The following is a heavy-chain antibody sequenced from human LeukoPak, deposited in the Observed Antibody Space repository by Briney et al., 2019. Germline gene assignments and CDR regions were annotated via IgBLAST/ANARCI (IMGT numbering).Heavy chain of an antibody. CDR3: ARAKFSN. J-gene: IGHJ4*02. V-gene: IGHV3-66*01. CDR2: IYSGGSA. CDR1: GFTVSSNY. Sequence: PGGSPRLSCAASGFTVSSNYMSWVRQAPGKGLEWVSVIYSGGSAYYEDSVKGRFTISRDNSKNTLYLQMNSLRAEDTAVYYCARAKFSNWGQGTLVTVSS.